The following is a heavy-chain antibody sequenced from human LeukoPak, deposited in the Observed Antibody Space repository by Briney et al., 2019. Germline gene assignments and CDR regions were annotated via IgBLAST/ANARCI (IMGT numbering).Heavy chain of an antibody. CDR1: GGSISSGGYY. V-gene: IGHV4-31*03. J-gene: IGHJ4*02. Sequence: SQTLSLTCTVSGGSISSGGYYWSWIRQHPGKGLEWIGYIYYSGSTYYNPSLKSRVTISVDTSKNQFSLKLSSVTAADTAVYCCARDRMITFGGVNPPRYWGQGTLVTVSS. D-gene: IGHD3-16*01. CDR3: ARDRMITFGGVNPPRY. CDR2: IYYSGST.